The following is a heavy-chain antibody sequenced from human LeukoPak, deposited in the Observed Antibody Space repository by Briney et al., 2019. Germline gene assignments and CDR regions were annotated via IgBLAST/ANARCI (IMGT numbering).Heavy chain of an antibody. CDR1: GFTFSSYS. CDR3: ARGNGDPIHAFDN. CDR2: ISSSSSTI. V-gene: IGHV3-48*01. Sequence: GGSLRLSCAASGFTFSSYSMNWVRQAPGKGLEWVSYISSSSSTIYYADSVKGRFTISRDNAKNSLYLQMNSLRAEDTAVYYCARGNGDPIHAFDNWGQGTMVTVSS. J-gene: IGHJ3*02. D-gene: IGHD4-17*01.